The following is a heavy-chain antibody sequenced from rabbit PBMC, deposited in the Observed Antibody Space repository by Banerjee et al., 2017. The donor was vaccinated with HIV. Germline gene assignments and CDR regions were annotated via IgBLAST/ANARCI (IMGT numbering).Heavy chain of an antibody. CDR1: GFTLSAYW. J-gene: IGHJ4*01. CDR2: IYGGSSGNT. D-gene: IGHD4-1*01. V-gene: IGHV1S45*01. CDR3: ARDLAGVIGWNFGL. Sequence: QEQLVESGGGLVQPEGSLTLTCTASGFTLSAYWMCWVRQAPGKGLEWIVCIYGGSSGNTVYASWAKGRFTISKTSSTTVTLQMTSLTAADTATYFCARDLAGVIGWNFGLWGPGTLVTVS.